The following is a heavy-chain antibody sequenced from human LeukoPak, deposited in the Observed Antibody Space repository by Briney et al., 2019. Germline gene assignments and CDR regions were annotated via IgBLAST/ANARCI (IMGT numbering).Heavy chain of an antibody. Sequence: PSQTLSLTCTVSGGSISSGGYYWSWIRQPPGKGLEWIGYIYYSGSTNYNPSLRSRVTISVDTSKNQFSLKLSSVTAADTAVYYCARGGTSYYSLFDYWGQGTLVTVSS. D-gene: IGHD3-22*01. V-gene: IGHV4-61*08. CDR3: ARGGTSYYSLFDY. J-gene: IGHJ4*02. CDR2: IYYSGST. CDR1: GGSISSGGYY.